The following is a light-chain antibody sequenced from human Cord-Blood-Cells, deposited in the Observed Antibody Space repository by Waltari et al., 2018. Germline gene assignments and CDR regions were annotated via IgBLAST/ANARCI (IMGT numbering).Light chain of an antibody. V-gene: IGLV2-23*01. CDR1: CRDGGSYNL. Sequence: QSALTHTASEPGSPDQSITIPCTGSCRDGGSYNLFPCYQQHPGKAPKLMIYEGSKRPSGVSNRFSGSKSGNTASLTISGLQAEDEADYYCCSYAGSSTYYVFGTGTKVTVL. CDR2: EGS. J-gene: IGLJ1*01. CDR3: CSYAGSSTYYV.